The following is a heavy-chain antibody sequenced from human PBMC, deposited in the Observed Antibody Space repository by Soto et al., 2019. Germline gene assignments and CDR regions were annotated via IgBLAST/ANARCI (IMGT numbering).Heavy chain of an antibody. D-gene: IGHD6-19*01. CDR1: GYSFTSYW. CDR2: IDPSDSYT. Sequence: PGESLKISCKGSGYSFTSYWISWVRQMPGKGPEWMGRIDPSDSYTNYSPSFQGHVTISADKSISTAYLQWSSLKASDTAMYYCARPTAYSSGWNDAFDIWGQGTMVTVSS. V-gene: IGHV5-10-1*01. J-gene: IGHJ3*02. CDR3: ARPTAYSSGWNDAFDI.